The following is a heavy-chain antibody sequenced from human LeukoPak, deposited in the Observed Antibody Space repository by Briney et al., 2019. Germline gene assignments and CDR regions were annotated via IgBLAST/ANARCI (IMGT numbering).Heavy chain of an antibody. CDR1: GGSISSYY. CDR2: IYTSGST. Sequence: TSETLSLTCTVSGGSISSYYWNWIRQPAGKGLEWIGRIYTSGSTNYNPSLKSRVAISVDTSKNQFSLKLSSVTAADTAVYYCASDKGASGWGLGYWGQGTLVTVSS. V-gene: IGHV4-4*07. J-gene: IGHJ4*02. CDR3: ASDKGASGWGLGY. D-gene: IGHD6-19*01.